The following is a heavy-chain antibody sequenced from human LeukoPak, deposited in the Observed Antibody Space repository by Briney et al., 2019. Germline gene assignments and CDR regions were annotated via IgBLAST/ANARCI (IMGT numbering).Heavy chain of an antibody. J-gene: IGHJ6*03. D-gene: IGHD3-22*01. CDR1: GGSISSYY. CDR3: AREATGPYYYDSSGYFAYYYYYYMDV. CDR2: IYYSGST. V-gene: IGHV4-59*01. Sequence: NPSETLSLTCTVSGGSISSYYWSWIRQPPGKGLEWIGYIYYSGSTNYNPSLKSRVTISVDTSKNQFSLKLSSVTAADTAVYYCAREATGPYYYDSSGYFAYYYYYYMDVWGKGTTVTVSS.